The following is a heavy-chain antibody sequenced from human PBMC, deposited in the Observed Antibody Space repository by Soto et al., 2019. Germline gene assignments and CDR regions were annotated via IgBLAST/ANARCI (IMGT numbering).Heavy chain of an antibody. CDR3: ARGNDILTGTDQP. D-gene: IGHD3-9*01. Sequence: SVKVSCKASGGTFSSYAISWVRQAPGQGLEWMGGIIPIFGTANYAQKFQGRVTITADKSTSTAYMELSSLRSEDTAVYYCARGNDILTGTDQPWGQGTQVTVSS. V-gene: IGHV1-69*06. CDR1: GGTFSSYA. J-gene: IGHJ5*02. CDR2: IIPIFGTA.